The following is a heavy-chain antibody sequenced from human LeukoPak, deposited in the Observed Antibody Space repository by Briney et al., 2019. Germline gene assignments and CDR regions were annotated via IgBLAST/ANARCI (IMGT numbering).Heavy chain of an antibody. J-gene: IGHJ4*02. D-gene: IGHD4-11*01. V-gene: IGHV3-23*01. CDR2: ISGTGGPT. CDR3: AKHDNSAWLTY. Sequence: PGGSLGLSCAASGFSFSNYAMSWVRQAPGKGLDWVSGISGTGGPTYYADSVKGRFTISRDDSKNTVYLQMNSLRAEDTAVYFCAKHDNSAWLTYWGQGALVTVSS. CDR1: GFSFSNYA.